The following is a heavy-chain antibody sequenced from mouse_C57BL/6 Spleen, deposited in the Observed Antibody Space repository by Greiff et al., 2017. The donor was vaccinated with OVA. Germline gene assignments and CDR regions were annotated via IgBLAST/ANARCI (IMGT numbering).Heavy chain of an antibody. V-gene: IGHV14-4*01. Sequence: VQLQQSGAELVRPGASVKLSCTASGFNITDDYMHWVKQRPEQGLEGIGWIDPENGDTEYASKFTGKATRTADTSSNTAYLQLSRLTSEDTAVYYGITFYYCGRSDFDYWGKGTTLTVSS. CDR1: GFNITDDY. J-gene: IGHJ2*01. CDR3: ITFYYCGRSDFDY. CDR2: IDPENGDT. D-gene: IGHD1-1*01.